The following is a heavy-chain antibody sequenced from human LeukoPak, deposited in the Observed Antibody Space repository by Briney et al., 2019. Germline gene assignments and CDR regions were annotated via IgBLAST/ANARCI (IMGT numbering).Heavy chain of an antibody. J-gene: IGHJ4*02. Sequence: QPGGSLRLSCAASGFTFSSHAMGWVRQAPGKGLEWVSAIGGSGGSTYYADSVKGRFTISRDNSKNTLYLQMNSLRAEDTAVYYCAKDGGDIVVVPAAITGKTQIDYWGQGTLVTVSS. CDR3: AKDGGDIVVVPAAITGKTQIDY. CDR2: IGGSGGST. D-gene: IGHD2-2*02. V-gene: IGHV3-23*01. CDR1: GFTFSSHA.